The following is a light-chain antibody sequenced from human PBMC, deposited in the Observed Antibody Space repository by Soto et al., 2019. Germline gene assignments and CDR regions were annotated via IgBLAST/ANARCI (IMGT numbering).Light chain of an antibody. CDR3: KSYAGSNTYV. V-gene: IGLV2-8*01. CDR1: KNDIGVYDF. J-gene: IGLJ1*01. CDR2: EVV. Sequence: ALTQPPSASGSPGQSVTISCTGTKNDIGVYDFVSWYQHHPGKAPRLIIYEVVQRPSGVPDRFSGSKSGNTASLTVSGLQAADEADYFCKSYAGSNTYVFGSGTKSPS.